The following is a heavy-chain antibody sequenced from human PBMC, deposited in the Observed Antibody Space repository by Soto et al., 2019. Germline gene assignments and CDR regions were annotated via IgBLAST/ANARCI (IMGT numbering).Heavy chain of an antibody. CDR1: GGSFSGYY. D-gene: IGHD6-13*01. V-gene: IGHV4-34*01. Sequence: PSETLSLTCAVYGGSFSGYYWSWIRQPPGKGLEWIGEINHSGSTNYNPSLKSRVTISVDTSKNQFSLKLSSVTAADTAVYYCAREGGGRYSRHFMGYWGQGTLVTVSS. J-gene: IGHJ4*02. CDR3: AREGGGRYSRHFMGY. CDR2: INHSGST.